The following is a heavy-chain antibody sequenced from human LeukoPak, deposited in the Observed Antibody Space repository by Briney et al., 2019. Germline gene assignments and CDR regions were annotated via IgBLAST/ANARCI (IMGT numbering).Heavy chain of an antibody. J-gene: IGHJ4*02. CDR1: GFSFSTYE. CDR2: ISSSGSSI. CDR3: ARTLTFDY. Sequence: PGGSLRLSCAASGFSFSTYEMNWVRQAPGKGLEWVSFISSSGSSIHYADSVKGRFTISRDNAKNSLYLQMNSLRAEDTAVYYCARTLTFDYWSQGTLVTVSS. D-gene: IGHD3-9*01. V-gene: IGHV3-48*03.